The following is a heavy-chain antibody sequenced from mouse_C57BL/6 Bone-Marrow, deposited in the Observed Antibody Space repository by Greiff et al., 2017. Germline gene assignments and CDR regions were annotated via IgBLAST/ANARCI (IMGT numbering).Heavy chain of an antibody. J-gene: IGHJ2*01. Sequence: VQLQQSGAELMKPGASVQLSCKATGYTFTGYWIERVKQRPGPGLEWIGELLPGSGSNIYNAKFKGKATFTDYTSSTTAYMQLSSLTTTDSAIYYCSRRGAFYGTPYYFVYWGQGTTLTVSS. D-gene: IGHD2-10*01. V-gene: IGHV1-9*01. CDR2: LLPGSGSN. CDR1: GYTFTGYW. CDR3: SRRGAFYGTPYYFVY.